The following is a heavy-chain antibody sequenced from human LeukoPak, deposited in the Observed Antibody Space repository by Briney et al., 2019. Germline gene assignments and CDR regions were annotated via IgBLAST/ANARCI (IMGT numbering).Heavy chain of an antibody. Sequence: SVKVSCKASGGTFSRYAISWVRQAPGQGLEWMGGIISIFGTANYAQKFQGRVTITADESSNTAYMELNSLRSEDTAIYYCARDAAIYDTGAYYYLWWGQGTLVTVSS. V-gene: IGHV1-69*13. CDR1: GGTFSRYA. CDR3: ARDAAIYDTGAYYYLW. J-gene: IGHJ4*02. CDR2: IISIFGTA. D-gene: IGHD3-22*01.